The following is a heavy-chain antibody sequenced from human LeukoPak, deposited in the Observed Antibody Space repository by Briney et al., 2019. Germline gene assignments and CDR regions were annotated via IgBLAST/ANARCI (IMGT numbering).Heavy chain of an antibody. CDR3: ARHSGSYSGYFQH. CDR2: IWYDGSNK. D-gene: IGHD1-26*01. CDR1: GFTFSSYG. Sequence: PGGSLRLSCAASGFTFSSYGMHWVRQAPAKGLEWVAVIWYDGSNKYYADSVKGRFTISRDNSKNTLYLQMNSLRAEDTAVYYCARHSGSYSGYFQHWGQGTLVTVSS. V-gene: IGHV3-33*01. J-gene: IGHJ1*01.